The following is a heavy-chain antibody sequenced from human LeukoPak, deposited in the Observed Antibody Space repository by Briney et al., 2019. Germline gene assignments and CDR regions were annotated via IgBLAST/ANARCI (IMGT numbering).Heavy chain of an antibody. CDR1: GFTFSTHA. D-gene: IGHD5-18*01. Sequence: PGGSLRLSCAASGFTFSTHAMHWVRQTPGRGLEYDSGSSPNGGSTYYAKSVKGRFTISRDNSKNTLYLQMGSLRAEDMGVYYCVRDRRYSSGSVFMDVWGQGTTVIVSS. CDR3: VRDRRYSSGSVFMDV. V-gene: IGHV3-64*01. J-gene: IGHJ6*02. CDR2: SSPNGGST.